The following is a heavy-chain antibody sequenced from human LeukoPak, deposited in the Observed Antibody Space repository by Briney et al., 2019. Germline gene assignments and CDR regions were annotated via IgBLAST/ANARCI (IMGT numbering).Heavy chain of an antibody. CDR2: ISWNSGIR. D-gene: IGHD3-16*01. CDR1: GFSFDEYA. CDR3: AKGHSGPGGGLNI. Sequence: GGSLRLSCAASGFSFDEYAMHWVRQAPGKGLEWVSGISWNSGIRDYADSVKGRFTISRDNARISLYLQMNSLRAEDTALYYCAKGHSGPGGGLNIWGHGPMFTVSS. J-gene: IGHJ3*02. V-gene: IGHV3-9*01.